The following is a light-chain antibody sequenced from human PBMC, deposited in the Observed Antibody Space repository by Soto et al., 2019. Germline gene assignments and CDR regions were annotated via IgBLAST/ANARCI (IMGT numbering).Light chain of an antibody. CDR1: QSVSSY. Sequence: EIVLTQSPATLSLSPGERATLSCRASQSVSSYLAWYQQKPGQAPRLLIYDASNWATGIPARFSGSGSGTDFTLTISSLEPEDFAVYYCQQRSIPLPFGGGTKVEIK. CDR2: DAS. V-gene: IGKV3-11*01. J-gene: IGKJ4*01. CDR3: QQRSIPLP.